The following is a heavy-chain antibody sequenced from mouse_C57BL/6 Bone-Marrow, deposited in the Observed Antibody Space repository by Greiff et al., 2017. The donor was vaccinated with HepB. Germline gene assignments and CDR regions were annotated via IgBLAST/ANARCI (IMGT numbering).Heavy chain of an antibody. CDR2: ISSGSSTI. CDR3: ARGRGYWYFDV. Sequence: EVQRVESGEGLVKPGGSLKLSCAASGFTFSDYGMHWVRQAPEKGLEWVAYISSGSSTIYYADTVKGRFTISRDNAKNTLFLQRTSLRSEDTAMYYCARGRGYWYFDVWGTGTTVTVSS. V-gene: IGHV5-17*01. J-gene: IGHJ1*03. CDR1: GFTFSDYG.